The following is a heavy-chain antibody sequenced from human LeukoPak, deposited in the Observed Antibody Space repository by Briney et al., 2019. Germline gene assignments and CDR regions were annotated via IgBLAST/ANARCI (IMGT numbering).Heavy chain of an antibody. Sequence: PGGSLRLSYAASGFTFDDYGMIGVRQAPGKGLEWVSGINWNGGSKGYADSVKGRFTISRDNSKNTLYLQMNSLRAEDTAVYYCARLVYGALNYWGQGTLVTVSS. CDR2: INWNGGSK. J-gene: IGHJ4*02. CDR3: ARLVYGALNY. CDR1: GFTFDDYG. V-gene: IGHV3-20*03. D-gene: IGHD3-16*01.